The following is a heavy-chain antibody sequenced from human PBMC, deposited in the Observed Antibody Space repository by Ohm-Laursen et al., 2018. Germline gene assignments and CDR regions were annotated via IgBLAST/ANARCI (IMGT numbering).Heavy chain of an antibody. Sequence: GSLRLSCAASGFRFSDSYMSWIRQAPGKGLEWVSYISSSGSTIYYADSVKGRLTISRDNAKNSLYLQMNSLRAEDTAVYYCARALSLYCSSTSCHPGYWGQGTLVTVSS. CDR1: GFRFSDSY. J-gene: IGHJ4*02. CDR3: ARALSLYCSSTSCHPGY. V-gene: IGHV3-11*01. CDR2: ISSSGSTI. D-gene: IGHD2-2*01.